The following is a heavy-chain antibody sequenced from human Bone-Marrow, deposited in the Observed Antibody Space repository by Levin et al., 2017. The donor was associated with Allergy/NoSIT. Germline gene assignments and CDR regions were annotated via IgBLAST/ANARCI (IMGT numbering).Heavy chain of an antibody. CDR1: GYTFTSYD. J-gene: IGHJ5*02. D-gene: IGHD3-22*01. Sequence: ASVKVSCKASGYTFTSYDINWVRQATGQGLEWMGWMNPNSGNTGYAQKFQGRVTMTRNTSISTAYMELSSLRSEDTAVYYCARGSSGEYYYDSSGYYYGWFDPWGQGTLVTVSS. CDR2: MNPNSGNT. CDR3: ARGSSGEYYYDSSGYYYGWFDP. V-gene: IGHV1-8*01.